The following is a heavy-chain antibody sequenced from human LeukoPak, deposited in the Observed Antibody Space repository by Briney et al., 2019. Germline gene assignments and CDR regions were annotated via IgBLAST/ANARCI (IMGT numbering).Heavy chain of an antibody. CDR2: ISPDGGTT. V-gene: IGHV3-64*01. CDR1: GFTFSTYY. CDR3: ARDSGSSQCWFDL. J-gene: IGHJ5*02. Sequence: PGGSLRLSFAASGFTFSTYYMHWVRQAPGKGLEYVSTISPDGGTTYYANSVKGRFTISRDNSKSTLFLQMGSLRADDMAVYYCARDSGSSQCWFDLWGQRTLVTVSA. D-gene: IGHD1-26*01.